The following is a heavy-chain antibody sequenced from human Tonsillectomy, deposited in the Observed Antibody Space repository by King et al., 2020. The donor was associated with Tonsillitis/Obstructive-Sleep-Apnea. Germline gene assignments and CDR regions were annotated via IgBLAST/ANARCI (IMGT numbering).Heavy chain of an antibody. V-gene: IGHV3-21*01. CDR1: GFTFSSYN. J-gene: IGHJ4*02. CDR3: ARGGYCSGGSCYRTNDY. CDR2: ISSSSSCI. Sequence: VQLVESGGGLVKPGGSLRLSCAASGFTFSSYNMNWVRQAPGKGLEWVSSISSSSSCIYYADSVKGRFTISRDNAKNSLYLQMNSLRAEDTAVYYCARGGYCSGGSCYRTNDYWGQGTLVTVSS. D-gene: IGHD2-15*01.